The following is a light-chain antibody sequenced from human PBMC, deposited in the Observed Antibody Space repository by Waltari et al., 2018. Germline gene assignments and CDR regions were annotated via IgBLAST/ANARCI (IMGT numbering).Light chain of an antibody. V-gene: IGKV3-20*01. J-gene: IGKJ2*01. CDR3: QQYGSSPYT. CDR2: GVS. CDR1: QTIKSSH. Sequence: ESVLTQSPGTLSLSPGERVTLSCRASQTIKSSHLAWYQQKAGQAPRLLIYGVSSRATGIPDRFSGGGSGTDFTLTINRLQPEDFAVYHCQQYGSSPYTFGQGTKLAIK.